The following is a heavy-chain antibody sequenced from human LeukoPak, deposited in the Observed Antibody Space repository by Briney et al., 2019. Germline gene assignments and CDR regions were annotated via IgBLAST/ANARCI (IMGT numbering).Heavy chain of an antibody. CDR2: IYYSGGT. CDR1: GGSINYYY. D-gene: IGHD3-9*01. CDR3: GRAGNVLRYFDWLPDAFDI. V-gene: IGHV4-59*01. J-gene: IGHJ3*02. Sequence: SETLSLTCTVSGGSINYYYWMWIRQPPGKGLEWIGYIYYSGGTHYNPSLKSRVTMLVDTSKNQFSLKLTAVTAADPAVYYCGRAGNVLRYFDWLPDAFDIWGQGTMVTVSS.